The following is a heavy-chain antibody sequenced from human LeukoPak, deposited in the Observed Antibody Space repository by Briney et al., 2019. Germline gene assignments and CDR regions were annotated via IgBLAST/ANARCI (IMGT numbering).Heavy chain of an antibody. V-gene: IGHV4-59*01. CDR1: GASINGYY. D-gene: IGHD1-26*01. J-gene: IGHJ3*02. CDR3: ARDRSGSYYTFDI. CDR2: VSHTGTT. Sequence: PSETLSLTCSVSGASINGYYWSWIRQTPGKGLEWIGYVSHTGTTTNNPTLKSRVTITVDTSKSQFSLKMTSVTAADTAVYHCARDRSGSYYTFDIWGPGTMVTVSS.